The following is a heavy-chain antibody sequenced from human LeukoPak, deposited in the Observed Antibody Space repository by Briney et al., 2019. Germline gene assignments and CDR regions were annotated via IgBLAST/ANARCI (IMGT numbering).Heavy chain of an antibody. CDR2: ISSSSSYI. CDR3: ARTDYYDSSGYYRY. Sequence: PGGSLRLSCAASGFTVSSNYMSWVRQAPGKGLEWVSSISSSSSYIYYADSVKGRFTISRDNARNSLYLQMNSLRAEDTAVYYCARTDYYDSSGYYRYWGQGTLVTVSS. CDR1: GFTVSSNY. V-gene: IGHV3-21*01. D-gene: IGHD3-22*01. J-gene: IGHJ4*02.